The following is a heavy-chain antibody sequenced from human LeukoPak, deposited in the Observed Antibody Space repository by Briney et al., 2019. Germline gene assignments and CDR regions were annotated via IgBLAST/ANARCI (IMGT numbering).Heavy chain of an antibody. CDR2: IRYDGSNK. CDR3: ARDGDIVVVPAAPDY. V-gene: IGHV3-30*02. Sequence: GGSLRLSCAASGFTVSSNYMSWVRQAPGKGLEWVAFIRYDGSNKYYADSVKGRFTISRDNSKNTLYLQMNSLRAEDTAVYYCARDGDIVVVPAAPDYWGQGTLVTVSS. CDR1: GFTVSSNY. J-gene: IGHJ4*02. D-gene: IGHD2-2*01.